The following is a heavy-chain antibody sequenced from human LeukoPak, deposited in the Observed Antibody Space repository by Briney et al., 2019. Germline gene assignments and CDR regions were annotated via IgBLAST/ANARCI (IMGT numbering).Heavy chain of an antibody. Sequence: ASVKVSCKASGYTFTSYYMHWVRQAPGQGLEWMGIINPSGGSTSYAQKFQGRVTMTRDTSTSAVYMELSSLRSEDTAVYYCARAPAVTTCDYWGQGTLVTVSS. CDR1: GYTFTSYY. V-gene: IGHV1-46*03. D-gene: IGHD4-17*01. CDR2: INPSGGST. CDR3: ARAPAVTTCDY. J-gene: IGHJ4*02.